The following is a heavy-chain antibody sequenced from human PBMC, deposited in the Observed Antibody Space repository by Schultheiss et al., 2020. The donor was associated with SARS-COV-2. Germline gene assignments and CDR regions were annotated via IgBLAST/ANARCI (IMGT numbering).Heavy chain of an antibody. CDR1: GGSISSYY. CDR3: ATGTTPRLPNY. Sequence: SETLSLTCTVSGGSISSYYWSWVRQPPGKGLEWIAYIYYSGSTNYNPSLKSRVTISVDTSKNQFSLKVNSVTAADTAVYSCATGTTPRLPNYWGQGTLVTVSS. J-gene: IGHJ4*02. D-gene: IGHD4-11*01. V-gene: IGHV4-59*01. CDR2: IYYSGST.